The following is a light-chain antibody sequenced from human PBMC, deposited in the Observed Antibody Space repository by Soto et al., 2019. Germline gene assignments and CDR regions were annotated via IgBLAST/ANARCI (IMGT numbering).Light chain of an antibody. CDR1: QGIGDT. CDR2: DTS. Sequence: IVVRQSPTTLSVSSGAGDTISCRASQGIGDTLAWYQHKPGQTPRLLIYDTSTRATGIPDRFSGSGSGTDFTLTISRLEPEDFAVYYCQQYGSSPWTFGQGTKVDIK. J-gene: IGKJ1*01. V-gene: IGKV3-20*01. CDR3: QQYGSSPWT.